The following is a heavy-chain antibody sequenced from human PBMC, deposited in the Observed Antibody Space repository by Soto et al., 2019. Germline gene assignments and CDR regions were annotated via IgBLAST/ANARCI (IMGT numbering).Heavy chain of an antibody. CDR3: ARAHMITFGGVIVNAYYFDY. CDR2: IYYSGST. Sequence: PSETLSLTCTVSGGSISSYYWSWIRQPPGKGLEWIGYIYYSGSTNYNPSLKSRVTISVDTSKNQFSLKLSSVTAADTAVYYCARAHMITFGGVIVNAYYFDYWGQGTLVTVSS. CDR1: GGSISSYY. V-gene: IGHV4-59*08. D-gene: IGHD3-16*02. J-gene: IGHJ4*02.